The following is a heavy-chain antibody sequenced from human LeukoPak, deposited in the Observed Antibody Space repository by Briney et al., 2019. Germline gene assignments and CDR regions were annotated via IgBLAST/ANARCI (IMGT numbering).Heavy chain of an antibody. Sequence: PGGSLRLSCAASGFTVSSNYMSWVRQAPGKGLEWVSVIYSGGSTYYADSVKGRFTISRDNSKNTLFLQMNSLRAEDTAVYYCAREGLHLSPPHYYFGYWGQGTLVTVSS. CDR2: IYSGGST. V-gene: IGHV3-53*01. CDR3: AREGLHLSPPHYYFGY. D-gene: IGHD3-16*02. CDR1: GFTVSSNY. J-gene: IGHJ4*02.